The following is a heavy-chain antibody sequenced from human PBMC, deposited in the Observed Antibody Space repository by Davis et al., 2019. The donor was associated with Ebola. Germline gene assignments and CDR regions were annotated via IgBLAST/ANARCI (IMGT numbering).Heavy chain of an antibody. D-gene: IGHD3-3*01. V-gene: IGHV4-59*05. CDR1: GGSISSYY. CDR3: ARHRPQGLSRMEWGY. Sequence: SETLSLTCTVSGGSISSYYWSRIRQPPGTGLEWIGSIYYSGSTYYNPPLKSRDTISVATSKNHFSLKLSSVTAADTAVYYCARHRPQGLSRMEWGYWGQGTLVTVSS. CDR2: IYYSGST. J-gene: IGHJ4*02.